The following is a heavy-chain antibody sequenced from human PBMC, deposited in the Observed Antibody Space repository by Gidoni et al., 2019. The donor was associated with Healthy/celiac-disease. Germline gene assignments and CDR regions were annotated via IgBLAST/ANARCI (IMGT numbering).Heavy chain of an antibody. CDR2: IKQDGSEK. J-gene: IGHJ2*01. CDR3: ARSSGYYFWYFDL. Sequence: EVQLVESGGGLVQPGGSLRLSCAASGFTFSSYWLSGVRQAPGKGLEWVANIKQDGSEKYYVDSVKGRFTISRDNAKNSLYLQMNSLRAEDTAVYYCARSSGYYFWYFDLWGRGTLVTVSS. V-gene: IGHV3-7*05. CDR1: GFTFSSYW. D-gene: IGHD3-22*01.